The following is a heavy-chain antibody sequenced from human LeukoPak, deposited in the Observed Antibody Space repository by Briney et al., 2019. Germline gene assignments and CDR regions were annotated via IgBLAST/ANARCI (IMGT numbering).Heavy chain of an antibody. J-gene: IGHJ4*02. CDR2: INHSGST. D-gene: IGHD4-23*01. V-gene: IGHV4-39*01. CDR1: GGSISSSSYY. CDR3: ARPTVVTTRGFDY. Sequence: SETLSLTCTVSGGSISSSSYYWGWIRQPPGKGLEWIGSINHSGSTYYNPSLKSRVTISVDTSKNQFSLKLSSVTAADTAVYYCARPTVVTTRGFDYWGQGTLVTVSS.